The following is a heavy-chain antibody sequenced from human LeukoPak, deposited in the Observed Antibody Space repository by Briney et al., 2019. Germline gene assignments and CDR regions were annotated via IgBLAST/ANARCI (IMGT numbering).Heavy chain of an antibody. CDR1: GFSIGTGYY. J-gene: IGHJ6*03. Sequence: SETLSLTCSVSGFSIGTGYYWAWIRQPAGKGLEWIGRIYTSGSTNYNPSLKSRVTISVDTSKNQFSLKLSSVTAADTAVYYCARHVIWNGGYYYYYMDVWGKGTTVTISS. V-gene: IGHV4-4*07. CDR2: IYTSGST. D-gene: IGHD1-1*01. CDR3: ARHVIWNGGYYYYYMDV.